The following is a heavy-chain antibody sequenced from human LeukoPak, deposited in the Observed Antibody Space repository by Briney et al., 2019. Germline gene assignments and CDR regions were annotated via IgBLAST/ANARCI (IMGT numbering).Heavy chain of an antibody. J-gene: IGHJ6*03. Sequence: GGSLRLSCAASGFTFSSYEMNWVRQAPGKGLEWVSYISSSGSTIYYADSVKGRFTISRDNAKNSLYLQMNSLRAEDTAVYYCARVPYCSGGSCYPLYYYYYMDVWDKGTTVTISS. CDR1: GFTFSSYE. CDR3: ARVPYCSGGSCYPLYYYYYMDV. CDR2: ISSSGSTI. D-gene: IGHD2-15*01. V-gene: IGHV3-48*03.